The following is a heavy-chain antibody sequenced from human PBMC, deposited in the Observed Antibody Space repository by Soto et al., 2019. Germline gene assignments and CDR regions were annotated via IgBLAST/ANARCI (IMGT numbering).Heavy chain of an antibody. CDR3: ATWHLQEHAYDI. J-gene: IGHJ3*02. Sequence: ASVKVSCKVSGYTLTELSMHWVRQAPGKGLEWMGGFDPEDGETIYAQKFQGRVTMTEDTSTDTAYMELSSLRSEDTAVYSCATWHLQEHAYDIWGQGTMVTVSS. D-gene: IGHD1-1*01. CDR1: GYTLTELS. V-gene: IGHV1-24*01. CDR2: FDPEDGET.